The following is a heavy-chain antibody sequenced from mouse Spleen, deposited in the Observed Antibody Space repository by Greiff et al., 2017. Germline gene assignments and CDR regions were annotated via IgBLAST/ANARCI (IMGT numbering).Heavy chain of an antibody. CDR1: GYTFTDYY. D-gene: IGHD2-3*01. V-gene: IGHV1-19*01. CDR2: INPYNGGT. J-gene: IGHJ2*01. CDR3: AREGDGYFDY. Sequence: EVQRVESGPVLVKPGASVKMSCKASGYTFTDYYMNWVKQSHGKSLEWIGVINPYNGGTSYNQKFKGKATLTVDKSSSTAYMELNSLTSEDSAVYYCAREGDGYFDYWGQGTTLTVSS.